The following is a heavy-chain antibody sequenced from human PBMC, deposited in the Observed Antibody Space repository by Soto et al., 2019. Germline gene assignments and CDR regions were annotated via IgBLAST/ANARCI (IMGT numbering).Heavy chain of an antibody. CDR2: ITDSGAGP. Sequence: EVQLLETGGGLVQPGGSVRLSCAVSGFSFSSYAMTWFRQAPGKGLDWVAAITDSGAGPFYADSVRGRFTISRDNSKNVLYLQMASLRAEDTAVDYCRLYCSGVTCSGHWGQGTLVTVSS. J-gene: IGHJ4*02. D-gene: IGHD2-15*01. CDR3: RLYCSGVTCSGH. CDR1: GFSFSSYA. V-gene: IGHV3-23*01.